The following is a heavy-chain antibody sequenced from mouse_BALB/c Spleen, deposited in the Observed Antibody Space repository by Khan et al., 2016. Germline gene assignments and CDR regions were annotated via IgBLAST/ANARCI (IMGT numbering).Heavy chain of an antibody. D-gene: IGHD1-1*01. V-gene: IGHV3-2*02. CDR3: ARSLLLRRDYFDY. J-gene: IGHJ2*01. CDR2: ISYSGST. Sequence: EVQLQESGPGLVKPSQSLSLTCTVTGYSITSEYAWNWIRQFPGNQLEWMGYISYSGSTSYNPSLKSRISITRDTSKNQFFLQLNSVTTEDSATYYCARSLLLRRDYFDYWGQGTTLTVSS. CDR1: GYSITSEYA.